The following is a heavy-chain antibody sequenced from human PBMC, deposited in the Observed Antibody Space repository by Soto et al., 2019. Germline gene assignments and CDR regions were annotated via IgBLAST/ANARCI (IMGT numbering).Heavy chain of an antibody. Sequence: GASVKVSCKASGYTFTSYGISWVRQAPGQGLEWMGWISAYNGNTNYAQKLQGRVTMTTDTSTSTAYMELRSLRSDDTAVYYCARVQSYYDSSGYLIPLYYFDYWGQGTLVTVSS. CDR2: ISAYNGNT. J-gene: IGHJ4*02. D-gene: IGHD3-22*01. CDR1: GYTFTSYG. CDR3: ARVQSYYDSSGYLIPLYYFDY. V-gene: IGHV1-18*01.